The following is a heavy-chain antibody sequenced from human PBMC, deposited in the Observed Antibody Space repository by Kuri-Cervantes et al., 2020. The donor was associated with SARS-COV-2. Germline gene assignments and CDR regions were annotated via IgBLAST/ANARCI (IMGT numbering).Heavy chain of an antibody. CDR3: ARPVGASLRTDV. CDR1: GYTFTTYF. J-gene: IGHJ4*02. D-gene: IGHD1-26*01. V-gene: IGHV1-46*01. Sequence: ASVKVSCKAFGYTFTTYFLYWVRQAPGQGLEWMGIISPSGGNTTYAQKFQSRVTMTRDTSTSTVYMELSSLGSEDKAVYYCARPVGASLRTDVWGQGTLVTVSS. CDR2: ISPSGGNT.